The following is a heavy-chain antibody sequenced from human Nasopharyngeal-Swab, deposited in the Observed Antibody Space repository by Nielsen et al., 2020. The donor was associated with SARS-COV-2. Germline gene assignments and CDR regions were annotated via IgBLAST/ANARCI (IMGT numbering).Heavy chain of an antibody. CDR1: GFTFSSHW. V-gene: IGHV3-74*01. CDR3: ARDPAITGTTFDP. J-gene: IGHJ5*02. CDR2: INSDGSST. Sequence: GESLKISCAASGFTFSSHWMHWVRQAPGKGLVWVSRINSDGSSTRYADSVKGRFTISRDNAKNTLYLQMNSLRAEDTAVYYCARDPAITGTTFDPWGQGTLVTVS. D-gene: IGHD1-7*01.